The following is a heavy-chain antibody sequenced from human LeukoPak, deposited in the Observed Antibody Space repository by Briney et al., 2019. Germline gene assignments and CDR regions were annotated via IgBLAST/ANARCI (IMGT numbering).Heavy chain of an antibody. CDR2: INPSGGST. CDR1: GYTFTSYY. CDR3: ARGPHNGYSYVGGWFDP. D-gene: IGHD5-18*01. J-gene: IGHJ5*02. V-gene: IGHV1-46*01. Sequence: GASVKVSCKASGYTFTSYYMHWVRQAPGQGLEWMGIINPSGGSTSYAQKFQGRVTMTRDMSTSTVYMELSSLSSEDTAVYYCARGPHNGYSYVGGWFDPWGQGTLVTVSS.